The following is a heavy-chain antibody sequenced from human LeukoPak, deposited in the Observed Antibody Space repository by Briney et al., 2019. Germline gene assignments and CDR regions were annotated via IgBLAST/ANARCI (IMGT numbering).Heavy chain of an antibody. V-gene: IGHV1-2*02. J-gene: IGHJ4*02. Sequence: ASVKVSCKASGYTFTSYYMHWVRQAPGQGLEWMGWINPNSGGTNYAQKFQGRVTMTRDTSISTAYMELSRLRSDDTAVYFCARRDSSTWFPSGLHIDHWGQGILVSVSS. CDR2: INPNSGGT. CDR1: GYTFTSYY. D-gene: IGHD6-13*01. CDR3: ARRDSSTWFPSGLHIDH.